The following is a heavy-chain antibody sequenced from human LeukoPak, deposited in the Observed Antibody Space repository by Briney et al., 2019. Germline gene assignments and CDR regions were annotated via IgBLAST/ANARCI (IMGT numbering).Heavy chain of an antibody. CDR2: ISAYNGNT. V-gene: IGHV1-18*01. CDR3: ARDTATPPSMDIITIFGVVTNFDY. D-gene: IGHD3-3*01. J-gene: IGHJ4*02. CDR1: GYTFTSYG. Sequence: GASVKVSCKASGYTFTSYGISWVRQAPGQGLEWMGWISAYNGNTNYAQKLQGRVTMTTDTSTSTAYMELRSLRSDDTAVYYCARDTATPPSMDIITIFGVVTNFDYWGQGTLVTVSS.